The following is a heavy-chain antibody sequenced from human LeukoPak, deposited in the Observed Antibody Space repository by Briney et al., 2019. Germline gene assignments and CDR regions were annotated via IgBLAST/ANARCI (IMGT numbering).Heavy chain of an antibody. D-gene: IGHD3-3*01. V-gene: IGHV1-2*02. CDR3: ARDRRSGIFGVGNPPSGAFDI. J-gene: IGHJ3*02. CDR2: INPNSGGT. Sequence: ASVKVSCKASGYTFTGYYMHWVRQAPGQGLEWMGWINPNSGGTNYAQKFQGRVTMTRDTSISTAYMELSRLRSDDTAVYYCARDRRSGIFGVGNPPSGAFDIWGQGTMVTVSS. CDR1: GYTFTGYY.